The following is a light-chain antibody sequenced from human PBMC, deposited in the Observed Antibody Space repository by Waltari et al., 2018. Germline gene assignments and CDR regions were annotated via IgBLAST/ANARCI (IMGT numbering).Light chain of an antibody. Sequence: QSVLTQPPSASGTPGQRVTIPCSGSSSNIGSNTVNWYQQLPGPAPKLLFFSNNQRPSGVPDRFSGSKSGTSASLAISGLQSEDEADYYCAAWDDSLNGVFGGGTKLTVL. CDR1: SSNIGSNT. V-gene: IGLV1-44*01. J-gene: IGLJ3*02. CDR3: AAWDDSLNGV. CDR2: SNN.